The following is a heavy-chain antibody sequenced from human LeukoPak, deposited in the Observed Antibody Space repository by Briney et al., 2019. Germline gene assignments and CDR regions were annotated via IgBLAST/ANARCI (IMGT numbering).Heavy chain of an antibody. V-gene: IGHV1-69*01. CDR2: IIPIFGTA. Sequence: SVKVSCKASGGTFSSYAISWVRQAPGQGLEWMGGIIPIFGTANYAQKFQGRVAITADESTSTAYMELSSLRSEDTAVYYCARGSEDIVVVPAASAEYFQHWGQGTLVTVSS. D-gene: IGHD2-2*01. CDR3: ARGSEDIVVVPAASAEYFQH. CDR1: GGTFSSYA. J-gene: IGHJ1*01.